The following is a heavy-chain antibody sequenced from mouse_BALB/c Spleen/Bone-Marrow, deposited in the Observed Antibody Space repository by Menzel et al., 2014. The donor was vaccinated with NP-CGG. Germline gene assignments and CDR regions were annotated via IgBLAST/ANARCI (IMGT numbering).Heavy chain of an antibody. D-gene: IGHD1-1*01. J-gene: IGHJ1*01. CDR2: INPSNGGT. Sequence: VQLQESGAELVKPGASVKLSCKASGYSFTRYYVYWVKQRPGQGLEWIGEINPSNGGTNFNEKFKSKATLTVDKSSSTAYMQFSSLTSEDSAVYYCTRSNYGYWYFDVWGAGTTVTVSS. CDR3: TRSNYGYWYFDV. V-gene: IGHV1S81*02. CDR1: GYSFTRYY.